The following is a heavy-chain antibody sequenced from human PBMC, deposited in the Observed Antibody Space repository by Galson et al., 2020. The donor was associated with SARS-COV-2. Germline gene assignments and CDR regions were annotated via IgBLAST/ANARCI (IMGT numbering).Heavy chain of an antibody. V-gene: IGHV1-18*04. Sequence: ASVKVSCKASGYIFPNYGISWVRQAPGQGLEWMGWISPYNGNIKSAQKVQGRVSMTIDTSTSTAYMGLKSLTSDDTGVYYCARDVVVVAAQVFDMWGQGTLVTVSS. J-gene: IGHJ5*02. CDR2: ISPYNGNI. D-gene: IGHD2-15*01. CDR1: GYIFPNYG. CDR3: ARDVVVVAAQVFDM.